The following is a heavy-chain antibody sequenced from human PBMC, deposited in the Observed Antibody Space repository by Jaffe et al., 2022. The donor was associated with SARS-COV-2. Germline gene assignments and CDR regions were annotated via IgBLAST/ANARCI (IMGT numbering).Heavy chain of an antibody. CDR3: ARSNEPLVSYYYYYGMDV. V-gene: IGHV4-61*02. D-gene: IGHD3-9*01. CDR2: IYTSGST. CDR1: GGSISSGSYY. J-gene: IGHJ6*02. Sequence: QVQLQESGPGLVKPSQTLSLTCTVSGGSISSGSYYWSWIRQPAGKGLEWIGRIYTSGSTNYNPSLKSRVTISVDTSKNQFSLKLSSVTAADTAVYYCARSNEPLVSYYYYYGMDVWGQGTTVTVSS.